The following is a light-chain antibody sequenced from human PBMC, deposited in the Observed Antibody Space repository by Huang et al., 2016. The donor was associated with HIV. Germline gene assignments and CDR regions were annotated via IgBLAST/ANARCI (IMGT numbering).Light chain of an antibody. CDR3: QHYDDPYT. J-gene: IGKJ2*01. Sequence: DIQMTQSPSSQSASVGDRVTITCQASQDISNYLSWYQHKLGRAPKPLIFDASSLETGVPSRFSGSGSGTYFTLTIASLQPEDVATYYCQHYDDPYTFGQGTKLEIK. V-gene: IGKV1-33*01. CDR2: DAS. CDR1: QDISNY.